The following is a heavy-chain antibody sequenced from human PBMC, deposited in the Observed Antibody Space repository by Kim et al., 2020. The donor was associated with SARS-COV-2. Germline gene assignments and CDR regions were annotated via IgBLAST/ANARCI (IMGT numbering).Heavy chain of an antibody. V-gene: IGHV3-30*02. CDR3: AKDRSMVRGVIGGMDV. Sequence: SVKGRFTISRDNSKNTLYLQMNSLRAEDTAVYYCAKDRSMVRGVIGGMDVWGQGTTVTVSS. D-gene: IGHD3-10*01. J-gene: IGHJ6*02.